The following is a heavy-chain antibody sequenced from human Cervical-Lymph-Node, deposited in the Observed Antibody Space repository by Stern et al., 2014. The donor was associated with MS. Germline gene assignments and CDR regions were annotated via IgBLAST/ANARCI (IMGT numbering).Heavy chain of an antibody. CDR1: GYTFTDYS. CDR2: INPNSGDT. J-gene: IGHJ2*01. Sequence: QVQLVQSGAEVRKPGTSVKVSCKASGYTFTDYSMHLVRQAPGQGLDWMGRINPNSGDTNSAQKFQGRATLPPDNSISTAYMELKRLRSDDTAVYYCARSPYSYGSGDWYFDLWGRGTLVTVSS. CDR3: ARSPYSYGSGDWYFDL. V-gene: IGHV1-2*06. D-gene: IGHD3-10*01.